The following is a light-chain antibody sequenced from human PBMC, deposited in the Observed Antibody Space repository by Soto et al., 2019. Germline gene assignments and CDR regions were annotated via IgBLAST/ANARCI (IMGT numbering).Light chain of an antibody. CDR3: CTDAGTYKV. CDR2: HVS. CDR1: SSDIGAYNY. V-gene: IGLV2-11*01. Sequence: QSALTQPRSVSGSPGQSVTISCTGTSSDIGAYNYVSWYQQHPGKAPKLMIYHVSKRPSGAPDRFSGSKSGNAASLTISGLQAEDEADYYCCTDAGTYKVFGTGTKGTVL. J-gene: IGLJ1*01.